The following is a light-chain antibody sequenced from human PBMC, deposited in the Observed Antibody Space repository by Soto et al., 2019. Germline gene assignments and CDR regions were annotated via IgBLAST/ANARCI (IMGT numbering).Light chain of an antibody. J-gene: IGKJ5*01. CDR3: QQSYSSPTT. CDR1: QSISSY. V-gene: IGKV1-39*01. CDR2: AAS. Sequence: DIQMTPSPTSLSACVRYRVSITVRASQSISSYLNWYQQKPGKAPKLLIYAASSLQSGVPSRFTGSGSGTDFTLTVNSLQPEDFATYYCQQSYSSPTTFGQGTRLEI.